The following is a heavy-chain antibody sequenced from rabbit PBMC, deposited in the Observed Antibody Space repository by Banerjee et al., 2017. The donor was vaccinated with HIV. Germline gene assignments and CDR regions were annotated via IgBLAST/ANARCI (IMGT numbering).Heavy chain of an antibody. D-gene: IGHD5-1*01. V-gene: IGHV1S45*01. Sequence: QEQLEESGGDLVKPEGSLTLTCTASGFSFSTNYMCWVRQTPGKGLEWIGCINTSSGNIVYASWAKGRSPISKTPSTTVTLQMASLTAADPATYFCARDLAGFIWWNFGFWGQGTLVTVS. CDR1: GFSFSTNY. J-gene: IGHJ3*01. CDR2: INTSSGNI. CDR3: ARDLAGFIWWNFGF.